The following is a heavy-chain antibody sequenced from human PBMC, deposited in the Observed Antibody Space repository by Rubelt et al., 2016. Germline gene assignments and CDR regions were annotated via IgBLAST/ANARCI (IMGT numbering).Heavy chain of an antibody. CDR3: AGGRITMRGVDAFDI. D-gene: IGHD3-22*01. Sequence: QLQLQESGPGLVKPSETLSLTCTVSGGSISSSSYYWGWIRQPPGKGLEWIGSIYYSGSTYYNPSLKSRVTISVDTSNNPFSLKLGCATAADTAVYYWAGGRITMRGVDAFDIWGQGTMVTVSS. V-gene: IGHV4-39*01. CDR2: IYYSGST. J-gene: IGHJ3*02. CDR1: GGSISSSSYY.